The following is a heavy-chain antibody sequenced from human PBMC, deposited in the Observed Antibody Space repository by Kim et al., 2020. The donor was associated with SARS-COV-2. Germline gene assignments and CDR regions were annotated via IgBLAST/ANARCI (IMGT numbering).Heavy chain of an antibody. CDR3: ARFIWFGEIQLYEIDY. V-gene: IGHV4-39*07. Sequence: SIKSRVTIPVDTSKNQFSPKLSSVTAADTAVYYCARFIWFGEIQLYEIDYWGQGTLVTVSS. D-gene: IGHD3-10*01. J-gene: IGHJ4*02.